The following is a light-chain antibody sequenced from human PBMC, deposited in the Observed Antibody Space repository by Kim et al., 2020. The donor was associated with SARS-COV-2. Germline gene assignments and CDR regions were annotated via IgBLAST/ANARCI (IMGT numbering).Light chain of an antibody. V-gene: IGLV3-1*01. CDR2: QDS. CDR3: QAWDSSTAV. J-gene: IGLJ2*01. Sequence: VAPGQAASINCSGDKLGDKYACWYQQRPGQSPVLVIYQDSKRPSGIPERFSGSNSGNTATLTISGTQAMDEADYYCQAWDSSTAVFGGGTQLTVL. CDR1: KLGDKY.